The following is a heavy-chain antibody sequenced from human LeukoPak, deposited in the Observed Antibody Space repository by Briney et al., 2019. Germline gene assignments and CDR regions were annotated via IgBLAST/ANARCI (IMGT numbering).Heavy chain of an antibody. J-gene: IGHJ4*02. CDR3: AQIYTYGSSQFDY. V-gene: IGHV3-48*03. D-gene: IGHD5-18*01. CDR2: ISSSGSTV. CDR1: GFTFSNYE. Sequence: GGSLRLSCAASGFTFSNYEMNWVRQAPGKGLEWVSYISSSGSTVYYADSVKGRFTISRDNAKNSLYLQMNSLRAEDTAVYYCAQIYTYGSSQFDYWGQGTLVTVSS.